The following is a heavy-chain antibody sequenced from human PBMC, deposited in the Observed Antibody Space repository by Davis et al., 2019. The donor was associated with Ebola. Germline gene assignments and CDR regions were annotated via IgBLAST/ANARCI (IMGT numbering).Heavy chain of an antibody. CDR3: ARGRFNNYYLDYFDY. CDR1: GGSIRSYY. D-gene: IGHD1-26*01. V-gene: IGHV4-59*04. CDR2: IYHSGST. J-gene: IGHJ4*01. Sequence: MPSETLSLTCTVPGGSIRSYYWSWIRQPPGKGLEWIGSIYHSGSTYYNPSLKSRVTMSVDTSRNQFSLKLSSVTAADTAVYYCARGRFNNYYLDYFDYWGHGSLVTVSS.